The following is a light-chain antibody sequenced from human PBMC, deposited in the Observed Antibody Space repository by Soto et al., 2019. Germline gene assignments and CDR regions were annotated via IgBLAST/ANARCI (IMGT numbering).Light chain of an antibody. CDR2: GNY. J-gene: IGLJ1*01. V-gene: IGLV1-51*01. CDR3: GTWDTSLRVFYV. CDR1: SSNIGAGYD. Sequence: QSVLTQPPSVSGAPGQRVTISCTGSSSNIGAGYDVSWYQHLPGTAPRILIYGNYKRPSGIPDRFSGFKSGTSATLGITGLQTGDEADYYCGTWDTSLRVFYVFGSGTKVTVL.